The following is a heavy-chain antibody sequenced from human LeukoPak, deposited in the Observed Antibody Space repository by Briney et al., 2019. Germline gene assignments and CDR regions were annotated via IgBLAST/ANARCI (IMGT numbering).Heavy chain of an antibody. D-gene: IGHD3-9*01. J-gene: IGHJ4*02. Sequence: GDSLKISCKGSGYNFTIYWIGWVRQLPGKGLEWMGIIYPGDSDTRYSPSFQGQVTISVDKSISTAYLQWSSLKASDTAMYYCARHETGPYFDYWGQGTLVTVSS. CDR3: ARHETGPYFDY. V-gene: IGHV5-51*01. CDR2: IYPGDSDT. CDR1: GYNFTIYW.